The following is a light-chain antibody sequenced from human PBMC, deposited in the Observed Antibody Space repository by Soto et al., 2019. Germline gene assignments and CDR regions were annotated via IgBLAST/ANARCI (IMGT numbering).Light chain of an antibody. CDR2: AAS. CDR1: QGIRND. CDR3: LQDYNYPYT. J-gene: IGKJ2*01. Sequence: AIQMTQSPSYLSASVGDRVTITCQASQGIRNDLGWYQQKPGKAPKLLIYAASSLQSGVPSRFSGSGSGTDFTLTISSLQPEDFATYYCLQDYNYPYTFGQGTKLEIK. V-gene: IGKV1-6*01.